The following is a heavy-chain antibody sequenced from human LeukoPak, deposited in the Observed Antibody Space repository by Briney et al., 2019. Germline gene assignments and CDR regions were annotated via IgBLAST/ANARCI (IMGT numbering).Heavy chain of an antibody. CDR1: GFTFSSYW. CDR2: IKQDGSEK. V-gene: IGHV3-7*01. D-gene: IGHD6-13*01. J-gene: IGHJ4*02. CDR3: ARGEYSSSWYHFDY. Sequence: PGGSLRLSCAASGFTFSSYWMSWVRQAPGKGLEWVANIKQDGSEKYYVDSVKGRFTISRDNAKNSLYLQMNSLRAEDTAVYYCARGEYSSSWYHFDYWGQGTLVTVSS.